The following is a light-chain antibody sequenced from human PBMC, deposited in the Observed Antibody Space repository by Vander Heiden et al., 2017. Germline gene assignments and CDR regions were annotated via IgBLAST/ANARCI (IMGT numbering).Light chain of an antibody. J-gene: IGLJ1*01. Sequence: QSALTQPASVSGSPAPSITIPCTGTSSDVGGYNSVSWYQKHPGKAPKRVIEDVFNRPSGVSIRFSGSKSGSTASLTISGLQAEDEADYDCASYTSSSTYVFGTGTEVTVL. CDR3: ASYTSSSTYV. CDR1: SSDVGGYNS. CDR2: DVF. V-gene: IGLV2-14*01.